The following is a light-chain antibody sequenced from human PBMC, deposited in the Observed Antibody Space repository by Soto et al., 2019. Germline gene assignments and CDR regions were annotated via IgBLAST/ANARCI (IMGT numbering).Light chain of an antibody. CDR3: TSYAGSNNFFYV. CDR1: SSDVGGYNY. V-gene: IGLV2-8*01. J-gene: IGLJ1*01. Sequence: QSALTQPPSASGSPGQSVTISCTGTSSDVGGYNYVSWYQQHPGKAPKLMIYEVSKRPSGVPDRFSGSKSGNTASLTVSGLQAEDEADDYCTSYAGSNNFFYVFGTGTKLTVL. CDR2: EVS.